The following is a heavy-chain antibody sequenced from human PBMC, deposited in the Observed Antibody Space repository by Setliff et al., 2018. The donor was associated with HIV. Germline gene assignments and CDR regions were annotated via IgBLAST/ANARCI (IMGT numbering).Heavy chain of an antibody. V-gene: IGHV1-8*02. J-gene: IGHJ4*02. CDR1: GYTSTSYD. D-gene: IGHD2-2*01. CDR2: MNPNSGNT. CDR3: ARGYCSSTSCYGIYYFDN. Sequence: ASVKVSCKASGYTSTSYDINWVRQATGQGLEWMGWMNPNSGNTGYARKFQGRVTMTRKTSISTAYMELRSLRSDDTAVYYCARGYCSSTSCYGIYYFDNWGQGTPVTVSS.